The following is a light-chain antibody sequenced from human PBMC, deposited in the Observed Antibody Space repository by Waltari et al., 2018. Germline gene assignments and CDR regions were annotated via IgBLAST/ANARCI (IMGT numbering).Light chain of an antibody. Sequence: QSALTQPASVSGSPGQSLTISCTGTSSDIGSYNYVSWYQQHPGKAPKLIIFDVTNQPSRVSNRFSGSKSGNTASLIISGLQGEDEADYYCSSYMDTTALELFGGGTSLTVL. CDR3: SSYMDTTALEL. CDR2: DVT. J-gene: IGLJ2*01. V-gene: IGLV2-14*03. CDR1: SSDIGSYNY.